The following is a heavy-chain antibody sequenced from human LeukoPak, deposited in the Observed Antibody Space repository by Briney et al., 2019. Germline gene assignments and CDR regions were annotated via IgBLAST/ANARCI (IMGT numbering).Heavy chain of an antibody. D-gene: IGHD2-2*01. V-gene: IGHV4-34*01. CDR1: GGSFRGYY. CDR2: INHSGST. CDR3: ARVVEGYYFDY. Sequence: SETLSLTCAVYGGSFRGYYWSWIRQPPGKGLEWIGEINHSGSTNYNPSLKSRVTISVDTSKNQFSLKLSSVTAADTAVYYCARVVEGYYFDYWGQGTLVTVSS. J-gene: IGHJ4*02.